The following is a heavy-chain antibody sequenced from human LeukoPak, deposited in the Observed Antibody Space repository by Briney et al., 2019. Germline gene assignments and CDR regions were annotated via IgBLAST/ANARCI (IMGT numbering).Heavy chain of an antibody. CDR1: GFSFRNYA. D-gene: IGHD1-14*01. CDR3: ARTSYTTNRFDP. V-gene: IGHV3-23*01. J-gene: IGHJ5*02. Sequence: GGSLRLSCVASGFSFRNYAMSWVRQAPGKGLEWVSGITGSGGASYYADSVKGRFTISRDNAKNTLYLQMSSLRAEDTAVYYCARTSYTTNRFDPWGQGTLVTVSS. CDR2: ITGSGGAS.